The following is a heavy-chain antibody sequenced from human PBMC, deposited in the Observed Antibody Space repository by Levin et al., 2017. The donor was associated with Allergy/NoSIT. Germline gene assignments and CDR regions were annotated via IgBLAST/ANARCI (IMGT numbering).Heavy chain of an antibody. Sequence: QPGGSLRLSCAASGFNISTKYMTWVRQAPGKGLEWVSVTYGGGSTYYADSVKGRFTISRDNLKNTLYLQMNSLRIEDTAVYYCAREGQWLGTLGYWGQGTLVTVSS. D-gene: IGHD6-19*01. V-gene: IGHV3-53*01. CDR1: GFNISTKY. CDR3: AREGQWLGTLGY. J-gene: IGHJ4*02. CDR2: TYGGGST.